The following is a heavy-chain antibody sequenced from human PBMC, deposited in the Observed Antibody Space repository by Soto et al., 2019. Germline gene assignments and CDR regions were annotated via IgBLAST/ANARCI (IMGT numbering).Heavy chain of an antibody. D-gene: IGHD4-17*01. J-gene: IGHJ4*02. CDR3: ARAGGTTVTGLWHFDS. CDR2: IWYDGTQK. CDR1: GFTFNTYS. V-gene: IGHV3-33*01. Sequence: GGSLRLSCEASGFTFNTYSMHWVRQPPGKGLEWLAAIWYDGTQKYYADSVKGRFIISRDDSKKTLYLEMNSLRAEDTAVYYCARAGGTTVTGLWHFDSWGQGTLVTVSS.